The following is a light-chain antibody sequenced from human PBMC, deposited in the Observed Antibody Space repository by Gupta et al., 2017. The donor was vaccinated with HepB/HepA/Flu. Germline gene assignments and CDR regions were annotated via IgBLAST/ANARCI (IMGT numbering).Light chain of an antibody. CDR2: WAS. Sequence: DIVMTQSPDSLAVSLGERATVNCKSSQSVLYSSNNKNYLAWYQQKPGQSPKLLIHWASTRESGVPDRFSGSGSGTDFTLTISSLQAEDVAVYYCQQYYDDYPTFGQGTKVEIK. V-gene: IGKV4-1*01. CDR3: QQYYDDYPT. J-gene: IGKJ1*01. CDR1: QSVLYSSNNKNY.